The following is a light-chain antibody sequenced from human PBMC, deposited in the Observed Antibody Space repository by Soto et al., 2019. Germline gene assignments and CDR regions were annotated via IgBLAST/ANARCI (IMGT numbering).Light chain of an antibody. CDR1: SSDVGTYEY. J-gene: IGLJ2*01. CDR3: SSYASNGDVL. CDR2: DVS. Sequence: QSALTQPASVSGSPGQSITISCTGTSSDVGTYEYVSWYQHHPGKAPKLMIYDVSNRPSGVSDRFSGSKSGNTASLTISGLQAEDDADYYCSSYASNGDVLFGGGTKVTVL. V-gene: IGLV2-14*03.